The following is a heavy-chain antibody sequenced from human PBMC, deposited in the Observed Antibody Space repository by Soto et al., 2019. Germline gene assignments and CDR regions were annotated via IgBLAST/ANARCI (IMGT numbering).Heavy chain of an antibody. J-gene: IGHJ4*02. V-gene: IGHV1-3*01. CDR2: INAGNGNT. Sequence: ASVKVSCKASGYTFSNYGIHWVRQAPGQRLEWMGLINAGNGNTKYSQKFQGRVTLSRDTSASTAYMELSSLRSEDTALYYCARREIEGPIDYWGQGTLVTVSS. CDR3: ARREIEGPIDY. CDR1: GYTFSNYG. D-gene: IGHD1-26*01.